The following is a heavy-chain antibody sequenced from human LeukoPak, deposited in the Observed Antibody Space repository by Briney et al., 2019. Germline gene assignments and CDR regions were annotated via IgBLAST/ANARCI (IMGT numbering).Heavy chain of an antibody. Sequence: ASVKVSCKASGYTFTSYDINWVRQATGQGLEWMGWMNPNSGNTGYAQKFQGRVTMTRNTSISTAYMELSSLRSEGTAVYYCARGRTGTMVRGVIILRWFDPWGQGTLVTVSS. CDR3: ARGRTGTMVRGVIILRWFDP. CDR1: GYTFTSYD. CDR2: MNPNSGNT. D-gene: IGHD3-10*01. V-gene: IGHV1-8*01. J-gene: IGHJ5*02.